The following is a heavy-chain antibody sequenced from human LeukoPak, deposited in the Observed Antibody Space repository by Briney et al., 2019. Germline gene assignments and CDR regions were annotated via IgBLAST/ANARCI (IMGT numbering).Heavy chain of an antibody. CDR1: GYTFTSYD. CDR3: ERGGVLPARGLPYCSGGVVWYFDL. D-gene: IGHD6-19*01. CDR2: MNPNSGNT. Sequence: ASLKLSCKASGYTFTSYDINWVRQATGQGLEWMAWMNPNSGNTGYAQKFKGRVTMTRNASISTAYMELSSLKSEDTAVDYCERGGVLPARGLPYCSGGVVWYFDLWGRGTLVTVSS. V-gene: IGHV1-8*01. J-gene: IGHJ2*01.